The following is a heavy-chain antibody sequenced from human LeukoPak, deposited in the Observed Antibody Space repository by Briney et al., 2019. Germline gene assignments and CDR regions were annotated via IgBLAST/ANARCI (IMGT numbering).Heavy chain of an antibody. V-gene: IGHV4-59*08. J-gene: IGHJ4*02. CDR3: ARLTYYYGSGSYSH. CDR1: GGSISSYY. D-gene: IGHD3-10*01. CDR2: IYYSGST. Sequence: SETLSLTCTVSGGSISSYYWSWIRQPPGKGLEWIGYIYYSGSTNYNPSLKSRVTISVDTSKNQFSLKLSSVTAADTAVYYCARLTYYYGSGSYSHWGQGTLVTVSS.